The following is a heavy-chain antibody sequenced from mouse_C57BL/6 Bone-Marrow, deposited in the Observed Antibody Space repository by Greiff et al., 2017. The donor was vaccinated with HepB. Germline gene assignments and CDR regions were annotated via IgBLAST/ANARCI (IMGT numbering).Heavy chain of an antibody. CDR2: TFYSGIT. V-gene: IGHV3-3*01. CDR1: GFSIHSDCY. J-gene: IGHJ4*01. CDR3: TRGSSYVLYAMDY. Sequence: EVQWVESGPSLVRPSQTLSLTCTVTGFSIHSDCYWIWIRQFPGNKLEYIGYTFYSGITYYNPSLESRTYITRDTSKNQFSLKLSSVTTEDTATYYCTRGSSYVLYAMDYWGQGTSVTVSS. D-gene: IGHD1-1*01.